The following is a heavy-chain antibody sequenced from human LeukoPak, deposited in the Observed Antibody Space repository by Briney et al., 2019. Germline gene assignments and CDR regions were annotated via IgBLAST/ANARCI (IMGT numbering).Heavy chain of an antibody. CDR2: IWYDGSNK. CDR1: GFSFSNYG. CDR3: ARDRSGTFDY. V-gene: IGHV3-33*08. D-gene: IGHD2-15*01. J-gene: IGHJ4*02. Sequence: GGSLRLSCAASGFSFSNYGMHWVRQAPGKGLEWVALIWYDGSNKYYADSVKGRFTISRDNSRNTLYLQMNSLRAEDTAVYYCARDRSGTFDYWGQGTLVTVSS.